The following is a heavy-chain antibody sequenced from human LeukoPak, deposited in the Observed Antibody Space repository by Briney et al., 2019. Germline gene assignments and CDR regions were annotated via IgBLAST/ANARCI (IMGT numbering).Heavy chain of an antibody. D-gene: IGHD2-2*02. CDR3: AKDWCSSTSCYIGYNWFDP. Sequence: GGSLRLSCAASGFTFSSYAMSWVRQAPGKGLEWVSAISGSGGSTYYADSVKGRFTISRDNSKNTLYLQMNSLRAEDTAVYYCAKDWCSSTSCYIGYNWFDPWGQGTLVTVSS. CDR2: ISGSGGST. CDR1: GFTFSSYA. V-gene: IGHV3-23*01. J-gene: IGHJ5*02.